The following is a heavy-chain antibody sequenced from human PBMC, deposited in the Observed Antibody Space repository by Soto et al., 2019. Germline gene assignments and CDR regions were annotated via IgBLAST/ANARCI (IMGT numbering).Heavy chain of an antibody. CDR2: IFYTGST. V-gene: IGHV4-30-4*01. Sequence: SETLSLTCSVSGGTINSGDYFWSWIRQPPGKDLEWIVSIFYTGSTYYSPSLKSRASMSMDTSKNLFSLGLRPLTAADTGVYFCARVKATLYRHYYFDYWGQGTPVTVSS. CDR1: GGTINSGDYF. D-gene: IGHD5-12*01. CDR3: ARVKATLYRHYYFDY. J-gene: IGHJ4*02.